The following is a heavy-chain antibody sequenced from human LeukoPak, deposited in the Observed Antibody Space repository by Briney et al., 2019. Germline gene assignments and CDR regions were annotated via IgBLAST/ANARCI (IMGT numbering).Heavy chain of an antibody. Sequence: GGSLRLSCVASGFNFRSYGMHWVRQAPGKGLEWVAIIWYDGSDKYYADSVKGRFTISRDNSRNTLYLQMNSLRAEDTAVYYCAKDTTPYDRYYFDFWGQGTLVTVSS. CDR2: IWYDGSDK. CDR1: GFNFRSYG. D-gene: IGHD2-15*01. J-gene: IGHJ4*02. CDR3: AKDTTPYDRYYFDF. V-gene: IGHV3-33*06.